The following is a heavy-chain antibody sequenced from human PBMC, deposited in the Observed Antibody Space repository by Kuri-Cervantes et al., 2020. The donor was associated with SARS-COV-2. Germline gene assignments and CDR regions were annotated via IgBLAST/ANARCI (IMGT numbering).Heavy chain of an antibody. CDR3: ARDLYYYDSSGYYDY. D-gene: IGHD3-22*01. V-gene: IGHV3-11*05. Sequence: GGSLRLSYAASGFTFSGYWMSWIRQAPGKGLEWVSYISSSSSYTNYADSVKGRFTISRDNAKNSLYLQMNNLRAEDTAVYYCARDLYYYDSSGYYDYWGQGTLVTVSS. CDR2: ISSSSSYT. J-gene: IGHJ4*02. CDR1: GFTFSGYW.